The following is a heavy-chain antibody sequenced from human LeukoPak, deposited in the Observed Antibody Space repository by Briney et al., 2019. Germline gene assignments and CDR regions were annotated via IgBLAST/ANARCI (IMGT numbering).Heavy chain of an antibody. Sequence: SETLSLTCAVYGGSFSGYYWSWIRQPPGKGLEWIGEINHIGSTNYNPSLKSRVTTSVDTSKNQFSLKLSSVTAADTAVYYCARRLGRKFGERFYYYHYMDVWGKGTTVTISS. CDR3: ARRLGRKFGERFYYYHYMDV. V-gene: IGHV4-34*01. D-gene: IGHD3-10*01. CDR2: INHIGST. J-gene: IGHJ6*03. CDR1: GGSFSGYY.